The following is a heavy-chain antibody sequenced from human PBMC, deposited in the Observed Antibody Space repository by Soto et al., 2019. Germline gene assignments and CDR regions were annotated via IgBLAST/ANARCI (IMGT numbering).Heavy chain of an antibody. CDR3: ARAARHKVLRFLEWSELGYFDY. D-gene: IGHD3-3*01. Sequence: QVQLVESGGGVVQPGRSLRLSCAASGFTFSSYAMHWVRQAPGKGLEWVAVISYDGSNKYYADSVKGRFTISRDTSKNTLYLQMNSLRAEDTAVYYCARAARHKVLRFLEWSELGYFDYWGQGTLVTVSS. CDR1: GFTFSSYA. J-gene: IGHJ4*02. CDR2: ISYDGSNK. V-gene: IGHV3-30-3*01.